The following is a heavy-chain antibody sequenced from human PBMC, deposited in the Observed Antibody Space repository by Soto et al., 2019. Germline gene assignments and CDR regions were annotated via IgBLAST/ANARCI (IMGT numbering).Heavy chain of an antibody. CDR3: ARGDSTDY. CDR2: ISSSGSYI. Sequence: GGSLRLSCAASGFTFNSYSMNWVRQTPGKGLEWVSSISSSGSYIYYADSVKGRFTISRDSAKNSLYLQMNSLRVEDTAVYYCARGDSTDYWGQGTLVTVS. V-gene: IGHV3-21*06. D-gene: IGHD4-17*01. J-gene: IGHJ4*02. CDR1: GFTFNSYS.